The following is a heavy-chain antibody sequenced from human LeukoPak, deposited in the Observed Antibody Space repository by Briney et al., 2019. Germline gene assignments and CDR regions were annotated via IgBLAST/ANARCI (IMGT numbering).Heavy chain of an antibody. D-gene: IGHD5/OR15-5a*01. J-gene: IGHJ4*02. Sequence: GESLKISCKGSGYLFTNYWIGWVSQMPGKGLEWMGIIYPGDSETRYGPSSQGQVTISADKSISTAYLQWSGLKASDSAMYYCARFLYGVYSHYFDYWGQGTLVTVSS. CDR1: GYLFTNYW. CDR2: IYPGDSET. CDR3: ARFLYGVYSHYFDY. V-gene: IGHV5-51*01.